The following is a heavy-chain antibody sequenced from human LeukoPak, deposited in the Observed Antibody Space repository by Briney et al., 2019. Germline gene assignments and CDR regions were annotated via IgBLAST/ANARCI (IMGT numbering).Heavy chain of an antibody. CDR1: GGSISSYY. CDR3: ARDQGGGGSYYDY. J-gene: IGHJ4*02. D-gene: IGHD1-26*01. Sequence: SETLSLTCTVSGGSISSYYWSWIRQPPGTGLEWIGYIYYSGSTNYNPSLKSRVTISVDTSKNQFSLKLSSVTAADTAVYYCARDQGGGGSYYDYWGQGTQVTVSS. CDR2: IYYSGST. V-gene: IGHV4-59*01.